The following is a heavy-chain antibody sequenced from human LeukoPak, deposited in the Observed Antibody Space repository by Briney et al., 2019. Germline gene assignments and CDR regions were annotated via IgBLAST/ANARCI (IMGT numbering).Heavy chain of an antibody. V-gene: IGHV7-4-1*02. CDR3: ARALPESVITFGGVIVISPPTFDY. D-gene: IGHD3-16*02. J-gene: IGHJ4*02. CDR1: GYTFTNYA. CDR2: INTNTGNP. Sequence: ASVKVSCKASGYTFTNYAMNWLRQAPGQGLEWMGWINTNTGNPTYAQGFTGRCVFSLDTSVSTAYLQISSLKAEDTAVYYCARALPESVITFGGVIVISPPTFDYWGQGTLVTVSS.